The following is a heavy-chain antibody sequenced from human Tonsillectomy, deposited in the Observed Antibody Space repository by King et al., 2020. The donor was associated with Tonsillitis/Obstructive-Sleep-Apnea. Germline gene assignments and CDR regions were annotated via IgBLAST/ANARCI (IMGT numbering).Heavy chain of an antibody. Sequence: VQLVESGAEVKKPGESLKISCKGSGHSFTSNWIGWVRQMPGKGLEWMGIIYPGDSDTRYSPSFQGRVSISADKSISTAYLQWNSLKASDTAMYYCASAPSDVRYYGMDGWGQGTTVTVSS. CDR3: ASAPSDVRYYGMDG. CDR2: IYPGDSDT. CDR1: GHSFTSNW. J-gene: IGHJ6*02. V-gene: IGHV5-51*01.